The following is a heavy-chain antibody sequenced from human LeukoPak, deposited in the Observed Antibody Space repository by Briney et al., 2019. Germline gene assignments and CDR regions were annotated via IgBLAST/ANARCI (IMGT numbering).Heavy chain of an antibody. CDR3: TRTIAATGTLYP. CDR2: MDPNRGNT. J-gene: IGHJ5*02. D-gene: IGHD6-13*01. V-gene: IGHV1-8*01. Sequence: ASVKVSCKASGYTFGSSHINWVRQSTGQGLEWMGWMDPNRGNTGYAQKFQGRVTMTRNISISTAYMELSSLRSEDTALYYCTRTIAATGTLYPWGQGTQVIVSS. CDR1: GYTFGSSH.